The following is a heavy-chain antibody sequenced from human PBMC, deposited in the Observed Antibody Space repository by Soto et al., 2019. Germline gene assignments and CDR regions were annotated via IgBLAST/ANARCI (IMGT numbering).Heavy chain of an antibody. CDR1: GFTFTNYA. D-gene: IGHD2-15*01. Sequence: PGGSLRLSCAASGFTFTNYAMNWVRQAQGKGLEWVSVISGSGESTYYADSVKGRCTISRDNSKHTLYLQMNSLRAEDTAVYFCAKDFGDIVVVVLAPYGMDVWGRGTTVTVSS. CDR2: ISGSGEST. J-gene: IGHJ6*02. V-gene: IGHV3-23*01. CDR3: AKDFGDIVVVVLAPYGMDV.